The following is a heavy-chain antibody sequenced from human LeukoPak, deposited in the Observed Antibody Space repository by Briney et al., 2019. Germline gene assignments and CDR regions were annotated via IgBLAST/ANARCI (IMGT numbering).Heavy chain of an antibody. CDR2: IYYSGNT. CDR3: ARHIRITMVRGVITLYDY. V-gene: IGHV4-39*01. Sequence: SETLSLTCIVSGGSISSIPYYWGWIRQRPGKGLEWIGGIYYSGNTYDNPSRKSPVPISVDTSKYQISLNLSSVTDADTAVYYCARHIRITMVRGVITLYDYWGQGTLVTVSS. CDR1: GGSISSIPYY. D-gene: IGHD3-10*01. J-gene: IGHJ4*02.